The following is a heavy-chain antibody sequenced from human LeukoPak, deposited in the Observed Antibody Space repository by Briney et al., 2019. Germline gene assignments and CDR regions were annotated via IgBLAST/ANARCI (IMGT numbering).Heavy chain of an antibody. CDR2: INYSGST. CDR1: GGSISSYY. Sequence: KTSETLSLTCTVSGGSISSYYWSWIRQPPGKGLEWIGYINYSGSTNYNPSLKRRVTISVDKSKNQFSLKLNSVTAADTAVYYCARSFDYYSSGYYPYYFDYWGQGTLVTVSS. V-gene: IGHV4-59*12. D-gene: IGHD3-22*01. J-gene: IGHJ4*02. CDR3: ARSFDYYSSGYYPYYFDY.